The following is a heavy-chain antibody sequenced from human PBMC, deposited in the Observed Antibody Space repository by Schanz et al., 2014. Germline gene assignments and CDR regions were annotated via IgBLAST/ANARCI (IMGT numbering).Heavy chain of an antibody. D-gene: IGHD6-13*01. CDR2: ITGSGAT. CDR1: GFTFRVFA. Sequence: VQLLESGGGLVQPGGSLRLSCAASGFTFRVFAMNWVRQAPGKGLEWISIITGSGATYYADSVKGRFTISRDNSKNTLYLQMNSLSAEDTAVYYCAKDLAAVGVFDYWGQGTLXAVSS. J-gene: IGHJ4*02. V-gene: IGHV3-23*01. CDR3: AKDLAAVGVFDY.